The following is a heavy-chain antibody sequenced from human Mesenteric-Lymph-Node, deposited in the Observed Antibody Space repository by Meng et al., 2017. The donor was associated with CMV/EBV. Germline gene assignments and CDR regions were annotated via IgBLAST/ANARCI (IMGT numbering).Heavy chain of an antibody. V-gene: IGHV1-8*01. D-gene: IGHD6-6*01. J-gene: IGHJ6*02. CDR1: GYTFTSYD. CDR2: MNPNSGNT. CDR3: ASCIAARSYYYYYGMDV. Sequence: ASVKVSCKASGYTFTSYDINWVRQATGQGLEWMGWMNPNSGNTGYAQKFQGRVTMTRNTSISTAYMELSSLRSEDTAVYYCASCIAARSYYYYYGMDVWGQGTTVTVSS.